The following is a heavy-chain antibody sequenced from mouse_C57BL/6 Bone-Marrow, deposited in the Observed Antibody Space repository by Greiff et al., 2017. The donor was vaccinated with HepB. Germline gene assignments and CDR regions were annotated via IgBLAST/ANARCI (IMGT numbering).Heavy chain of an antibody. CDR3: ARGLGYYGSRGGY. V-gene: IGHV3-6*01. D-gene: IGHD1-1*01. CDR1: GYSITSGYY. J-gene: IGHJ2*01. Sequence: ESGPGLVKPSQSLSLTCSVTGYSITSGYYWNWIRQFPGNKLEWMGYISYDGSNNYNPSLKNRISITRDTSKNQFFLKLNSVTTEDTATYYCARGLGYYGSRGGYWGQGTTLTVSS. CDR2: ISYDGSN.